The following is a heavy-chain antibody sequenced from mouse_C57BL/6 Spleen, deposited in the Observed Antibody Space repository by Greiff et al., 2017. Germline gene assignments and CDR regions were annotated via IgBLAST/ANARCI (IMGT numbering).Heavy chain of an antibody. CDR1: GYSFTGYY. CDR3: ARYDYDEGAWFAY. D-gene: IGHD2-4*01. Sequence: VQLQQSGPELVKPGASVKISCKASGYSFTGYYMNWVKQSPEKSLEWIGEINPSTGGTTYNQKFKAKATLTVDKSSSTAYMQLKSLTSEDSAVYYCARYDYDEGAWFAYWGQGTLVTVSA. CDR2: INPSTGGT. V-gene: IGHV1-42*01. J-gene: IGHJ3*01.